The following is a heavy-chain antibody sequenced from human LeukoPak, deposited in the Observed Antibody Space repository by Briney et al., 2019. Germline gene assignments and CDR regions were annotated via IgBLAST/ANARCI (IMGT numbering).Heavy chain of an antibody. V-gene: IGHV1-2*02. CDR3: ARDLGSTVIVGLDAFDL. CDR1: GYIFGYYY. J-gene: IGHJ3*01. Sequence: VASVKVTCKASGYIFGYYYLHWVLQAPGQGLEWMGWMNPNSGGTNYAQKFQGRITMTGYTSTAYLELSRLRSDDTAMYYCARDLGSTVIVGLDAFDLWGEGPRVTVSS. D-gene: IGHD2/OR15-2a*01. CDR2: MNPNSGGT.